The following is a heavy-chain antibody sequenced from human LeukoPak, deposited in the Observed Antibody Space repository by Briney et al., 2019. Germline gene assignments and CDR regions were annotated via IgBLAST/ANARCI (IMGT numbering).Heavy chain of an antibody. CDR3: AKDGPGAMANYYYYGMDV. J-gene: IGHJ6*02. Sequence: GRSLRLSCAASGFTFSSYAMHWVRQAPGKGLEWVAVISYDGSNKYYADSVKGRFTISRDNSKNTLYLQMNSLRAEDTAVYYCAKDGPGAMANYYYYGMDVWGQGTTVTVSS. D-gene: IGHD1-26*01. CDR1: GFTFSSYA. CDR2: ISYDGSNK. V-gene: IGHV3-30-3*01.